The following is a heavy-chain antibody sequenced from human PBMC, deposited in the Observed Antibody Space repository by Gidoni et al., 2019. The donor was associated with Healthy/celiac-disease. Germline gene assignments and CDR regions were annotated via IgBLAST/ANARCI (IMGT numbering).Heavy chain of an antibody. V-gene: IGHV3-9*01. CDR1: GFTFDDYA. CDR2: ISWNSGSI. CDR3: AKDRNKWELLQGPFDY. Sequence: EVQLVESGGGLVQPGRSLRLSCAASGFTFDDYAMHWVRQAPGKGLEWVSGISWNSGSIGYADSVKGRFTISRDNAKNSLYLQMNSLRAEDTALYYCAKDRNKWELLQGPFDYWGQGTLVTVSS. D-gene: IGHD1-26*01. J-gene: IGHJ4*02.